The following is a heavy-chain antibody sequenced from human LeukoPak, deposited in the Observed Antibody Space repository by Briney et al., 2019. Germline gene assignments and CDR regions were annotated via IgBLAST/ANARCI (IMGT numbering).Heavy chain of an antibody. D-gene: IGHD2-2*02. V-gene: IGHV4-39*01. CDR2: IHYSGST. CDR1: GGSIRSSSYY. Sequence: SETLSLTCTVSGGSIRSSSYYWGWIRQPPGKGLEWIGTIHYSGSTYYNLSLKSRVTISIDTSKSQFSLKLNSVTAADTAVYYCARPLGCGSTSCYSAFDLWGQGTMVTVSS. CDR3: ARPLGCGSTSCYSAFDL. J-gene: IGHJ3*01.